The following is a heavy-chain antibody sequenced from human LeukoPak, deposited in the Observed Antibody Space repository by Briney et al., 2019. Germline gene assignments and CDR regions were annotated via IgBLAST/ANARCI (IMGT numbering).Heavy chain of an antibody. Sequence: GGSLRLSCAASGFTFSSYEMNWVRQAPGKGLEWVSYISSSGSTIYYADSVKGRFTISRDNSKNTLYLQMNSLRAEDTAVYYCAKMGYCSSTSCENDWFDPWGQGTLVTVSS. CDR3: AKMGYCSSTSCENDWFDP. CDR2: ISSSGSTI. CDR1: GFTFSSYE. D-gene: IGHD2-2*01. V-gene: IGHV3-48*03. J-gene: IGHJ5*02.